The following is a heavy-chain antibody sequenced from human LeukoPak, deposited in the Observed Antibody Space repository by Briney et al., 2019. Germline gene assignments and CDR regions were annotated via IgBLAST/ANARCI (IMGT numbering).Heavy chain of an antibody. CDR3: TRKGVFGDYSAC. CDR1: GFTFSNYW. J-gene: IGHJ4*02. CDR2: INSDGSST. Sequence: GGSLRLSCAASGFTFSNYWMHWVRQAPGKGLVWVSRINSDGSSTAYADSVKGRFTISRDNAKNTLYLQMNSLRAEDTAVYYCTRKGVFGDYSACWGQGTLVTVSS. V-gene: IGHV3-74*01. D-gene: IGHD3-10*01.